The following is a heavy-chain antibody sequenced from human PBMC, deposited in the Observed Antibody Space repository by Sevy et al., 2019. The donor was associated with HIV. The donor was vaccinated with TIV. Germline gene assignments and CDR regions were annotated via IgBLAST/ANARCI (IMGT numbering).Heavy chain of an antibody. Sequence: GGSLRLSCAASGFTFSDHYMDWVRQAPGKGLEWVGRIRSKVNSYTTEYAASVKGRFTVSRDDPKKSLYLQMNSLKTEDRAVYYCAGGGGGSGSTDYWGQGTLVTVSS. CDR2: IRSKVNSYTT. CDR3: AGGGGGSGSTDY. CDR1: GFTFSDHY. D-gene: IGHD3-10*01. J-gene: IGHJ4*02. V-gene: IGHV3-72*01.